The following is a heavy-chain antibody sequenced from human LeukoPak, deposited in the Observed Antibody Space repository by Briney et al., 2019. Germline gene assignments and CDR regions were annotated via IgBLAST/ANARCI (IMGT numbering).Heavy chain of an antibody. D-gene: IGHD2-21*02. Sequence: GGSLRLSWAASGXSFRNAWVSWVRQAPGKGLEWVGRIKSKTDGGTTDYAAPVKGRFTISRDDSKNTLYLQMNSLKTEDTAVYYCTTVWNCGGDCSDAFDIWGQGTMVTVSS. CDR3: TTVWNCGGDCSDAFDI. CDR2: IKSKTDGGTT. J-gene: IGHJ3*02. CDR1: GXSFRNAW. V-gene: IGHV3-15*01.